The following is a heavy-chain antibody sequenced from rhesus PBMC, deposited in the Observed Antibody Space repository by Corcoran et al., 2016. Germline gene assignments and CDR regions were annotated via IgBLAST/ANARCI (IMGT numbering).Heavy chain of an antibody. CDR2: IYGSGGST. D-gene: IGHD5-24*01. Sequence: QVQLQESGPGLVKPSETLPLTCAFSGASIRSNYCRWIRPAPGKGLEWIGRIYGSGGSTDYNPSLKSRVTISIDTSKNQFSLKLSSVTAADTAVYYCARGYSSVDYWGQGVLVTVSS. J-gene: IGHJ4*01. CDR1: GASIRSNY. V-gene: IGHV4S2*01. CDR3: ARGYSSVDY.